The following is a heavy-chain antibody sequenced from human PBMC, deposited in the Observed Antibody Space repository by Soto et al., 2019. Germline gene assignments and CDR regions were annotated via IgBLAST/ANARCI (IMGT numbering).Heavy chain of an antibody. CDR1: GYTFTSYG. V-gene: IGHV1-18*04. D-gene: IGHD3-22*01. CDR3: ARSSPYYYDSSGYYYDGPGRLDKRFDP. J-gene: IGHJ5*02. CDR2: ISAYNGNT. Sequence: GASVKVSCKASGYTFTSYGISWVRQAPGQGLEWMGWISAYNGNTNYAQKLQGRVTMTTDTSTSTAYMELRSLRSDDTAVYYCARSSPYYYDSSGYYYDGPGRLDKRFDPWGQGTLVTVSS.